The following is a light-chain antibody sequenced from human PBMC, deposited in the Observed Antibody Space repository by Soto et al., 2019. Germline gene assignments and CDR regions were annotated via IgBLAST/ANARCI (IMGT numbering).Light chain of an antibody. V-gene: IGKV3-15*01. CDR1: QSISSN. Sequence: EIVMTQSPATLSVSPGERATLSCRASQSISSNLAWYQQKPGQGPRLLIYDASTRATGIPARFSGSGSGTDLTLTISSLQSEDFAVYYCQQYNNWLKWTFGQGTKVDIK. J-gene: IGKJ1*01. CDR3: QQYNNWLKWT. CDR2: DAS.